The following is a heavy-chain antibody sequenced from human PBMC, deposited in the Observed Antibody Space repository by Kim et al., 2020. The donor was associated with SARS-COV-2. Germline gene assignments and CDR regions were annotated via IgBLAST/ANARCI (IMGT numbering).Heavy chain of an antibody. D-gene: IGHD1-20*01. J-gene: IGHJ5*02. V-gene: IGHV6-1*01. CDR1: GDSVSSNSAA. Sequence: SQTLSLTCAISGDSVSSNSAAWNWIRQSPSRGLEWLGRTYYRSKWYNDYAVSVKSRITINPDTSKNQFSLQLNSVTPEDTAVYYCARDPIGITGTAILGWFDPWGQGTLVTVSS. CDR2: TYYRSKWYN. CDR3: ARDPIGITGTAILGWFDP.